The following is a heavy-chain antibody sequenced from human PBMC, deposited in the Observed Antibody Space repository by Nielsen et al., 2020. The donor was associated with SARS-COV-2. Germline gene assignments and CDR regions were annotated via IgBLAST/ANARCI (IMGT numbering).Heavy chain of an antibody. CDR2: IYYSGST. D-gene: IGHD6-19*01. V-gene: IGHV4-31*03. CDR3: ARGNSSPNWFGS. CDR1: GGSISSGGYY. J-gene: IGHJ5*01. Sequence: LRLSCTVSGGSISSGGYYWSWIRQHPGKGLEWIGYIYYSGSTYYNPSLKSRVTISVDTSKNQFSLKLSSVTAADTAVYYCARGNSSPNWFGSWGQGTLVTVSS.